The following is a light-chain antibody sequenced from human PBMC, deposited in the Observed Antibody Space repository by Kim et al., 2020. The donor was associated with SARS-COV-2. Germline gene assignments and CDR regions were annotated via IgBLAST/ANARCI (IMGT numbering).Light chain of an antibody. CDR1: QRIHKW. V-gene: IGKV1-5*01. Sequence: EPVGNRVTITCRAGQRIHKWLAWYQQKPGNAPKVLIYDASILESGAPSRFSGSGSGTEFTLTISSLQPDDFATYYCQQYSSYSWTFGQGTKVDIK. CDR3: QQYSSYSWT. J-gene: IGKJ1*01. CDR2: DAS.